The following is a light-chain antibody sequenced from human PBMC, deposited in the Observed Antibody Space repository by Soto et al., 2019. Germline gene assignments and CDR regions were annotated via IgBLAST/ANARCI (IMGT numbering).Light chain of an antibody. V-gene: IGKV4-1*01. Sequence: DIVMTQSPDSLAVSLVESATINFRSSETVLYSSNNKNYLAWYQQKPGQPPKLLIYWASTRESGVPDRFSGSGSGTDFTLTISSLQAEDVAVYYCQQYYSTPITFGQGTRLEIK. CDR2: WAS. CDR1: ETVLYSSNNKNY. J-gene: IGKJ5*01. CDR3: QQYYSTPIT.